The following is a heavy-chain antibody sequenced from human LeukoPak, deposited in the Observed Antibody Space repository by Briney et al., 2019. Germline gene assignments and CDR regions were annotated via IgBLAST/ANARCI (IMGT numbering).Heavy chain of an antibody. Sequence: PGGSLRLSRAASGFTIDGYTLSWVRQAPGKGLEWVASITSGSNFVDYGDSVKGRFTIPRDNAQNSLYVQMNSLRAEDTAVYYCATQPELPGWFDSWGQGTLVTVSS. D-gene: IGHD1-14*01. J-gene: IGHJ5*01. V-gene: IGHV3-21*01. CDR2: ITSGSNFV. CDR1: GFTIDGYT. CDR3: ATQPELPGWFDS.